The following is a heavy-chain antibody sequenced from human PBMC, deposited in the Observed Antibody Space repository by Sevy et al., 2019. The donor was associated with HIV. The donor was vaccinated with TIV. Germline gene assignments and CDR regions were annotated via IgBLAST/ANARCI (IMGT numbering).Heavy chain of an antibody. Sequence: SETLSLSCSVSGGSVISGTYYWSWIRQPPGKGLEWIGHIYKTGSTNYKLSLQSRVTISVDTSTNQFSLRLRSVTAADTAVYYCARVPRGQLWYSGSLGGYYYHMDVWGKGTTVTVSS. CDR1: GGSVISGTYY. V-gene: IGHV4-61*01. J-gene: IGHJ6*03. D-gene: IGHD3-16*01. CDR3: ARVPRGQLWYSGSLGGYYYHMDV. CDR2: IYKTGST.